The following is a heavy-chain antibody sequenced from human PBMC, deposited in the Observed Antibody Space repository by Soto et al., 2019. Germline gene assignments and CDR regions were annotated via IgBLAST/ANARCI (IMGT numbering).Heavy chain of an antibody. D-gene: IGHD3-3*01. CDR2: ISSDGNDK. CDR3: AKEGVADKYYYYGMDV. CDR1: GFTFSSYP. Sequence: QVQLVESGGGVVQPGRSLRLSCVASGFTFSSYPIHWVRQAPGKGLEWVTTISSDGNDKYSSDSVNGRFTTSRDNSKNTVYLQMNNLRVEDTAVYYCAKEGVADKYYYYGMDVWGQGTTVNVS. J-gene: IGHJ6*02. V-gene: IGHV3-30*04.